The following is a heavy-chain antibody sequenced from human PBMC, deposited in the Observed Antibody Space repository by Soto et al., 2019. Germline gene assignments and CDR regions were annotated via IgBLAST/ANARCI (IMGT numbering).Heavy chain of an antibody. Sequence: ASVKVSCKASGYTFTSYAMHWVRQAPGQRLEWMGWINAGNGNTKYSQKFQGRVTITRDTSASTAYMELSSLRSEDTAVYYCARADIVVVVAAPPDYWGQGTLVTVSS. CDR2: INAGNGNT. D-gene: IGHD2-15*01. V-gene: IGHV1-3*01. CDR1: GYTFTSYA. J-gene: IGHJ4*02. CDR3: ARADIVVVVAAPPDY.